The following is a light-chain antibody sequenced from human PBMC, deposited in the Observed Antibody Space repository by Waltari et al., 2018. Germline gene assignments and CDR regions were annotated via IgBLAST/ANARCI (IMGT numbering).Light chain of an antibody. CDR1: SSDVGDYNY. CDR3: SSYIDSSTLEL. J-gene: IGLJ2*01. Sequence: QSALTQPASVSGSPGQSITISGTGTSSDVGDYNYVSWYQQHPGKAPKLMIYDVSNRPSGFSNRFSGSKSGNTASLTISGLQAEDEADYYCSSYIDSSTLELFGGGTSLTVL. V-gene: IGLV2-14*03. CDR2: DVS.